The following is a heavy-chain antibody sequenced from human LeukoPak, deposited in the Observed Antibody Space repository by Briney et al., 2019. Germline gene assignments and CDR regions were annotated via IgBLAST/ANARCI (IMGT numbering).Heavy chain of an antibody. CDR3: ARHSTTCSGNSCYSGNYDY. CDR2: IYPGDSDT. Sequence: GESLKISCKSSGYNFTSYWIAWVRQMPGKGLEWMGIIYPGDSDTRYNPSFQGQVTLSADKPINTAYLQWSSLKASDTAMYYCARHSTTCSGNSCYSGNYDYWGQGTLVTVSS. J-gene: IGHJ4*02. CDR1: GYNFTSYW. D-gene: IGHD2-15*01. V-gene: IGHV5-51*01.